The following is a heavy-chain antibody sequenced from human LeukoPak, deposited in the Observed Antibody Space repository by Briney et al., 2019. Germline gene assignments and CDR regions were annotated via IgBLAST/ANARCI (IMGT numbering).Heavy chain of an antibody. D-gene: IGHD3-22*01. CDR1: GYNFTDYY. CDR2: INPNSGGT. J-gene: IGHJ5*02. CDR3: ARDAIGYYDSSGYAWFDP. V-gene: IGHV1-2*02. Sequence: ASVKVSCKASGYNFTDYYMHWVRHAPGQGLEWMGWINPNSGGTNYAQKFQGRFTMTRDTSISTAYMELSRLRSDDTAVYYCARDAIGYYDSSGYAWFDPWGQGTLVTVSS.